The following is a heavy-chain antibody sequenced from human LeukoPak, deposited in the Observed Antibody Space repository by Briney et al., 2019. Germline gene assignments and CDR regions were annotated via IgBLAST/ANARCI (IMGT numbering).Heavy chain of an antibody. V-gene: IGHV4-34*01. D-gene: IGHD3-9*01. CDR1: GGSFSGYY. Sequence: SETLSLTCAVYGGSFSGYYWSWIRQPPGKGLEWIGEINHSGSTNYNPSLKSRVTISVDTSKNQFSLKLSSVTAADTAVYYCARARDYDISTGYRYYYGMDVWGKGTTVTVSS. CDR2: INHSGST. CDR3: ARARDYDISTGYRYYYGMDV. J-gene: IGHJ6*04.